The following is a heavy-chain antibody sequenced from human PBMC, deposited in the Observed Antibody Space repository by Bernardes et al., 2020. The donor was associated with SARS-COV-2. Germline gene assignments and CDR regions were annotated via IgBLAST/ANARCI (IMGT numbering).Heavy chain of an antibody. CDR3: ATSTPYCSSTSCYITWFDP. CDR2: FDPEDGET. V-gene: IGHV1-24*01. D-gene: IGHD2-2*02. J-gene: IGHJ5*02. Sequence: ASVKVSCKVSGYTLTELSMHWVRQAPGKGLEWMGGFDPEDGETIYAQKFQGRVTMTEDTSTDTAYMELSSLRSEDTAVYYCATSTPYCSSTSCYITWFDPWGQGTLVTGSS. CDR1: GYTLTELS.